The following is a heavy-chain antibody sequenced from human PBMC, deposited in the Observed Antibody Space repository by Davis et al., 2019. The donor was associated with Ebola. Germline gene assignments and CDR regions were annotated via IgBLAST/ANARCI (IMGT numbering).Heavy chain of an antibody. CDR2: ISSGGGAP. CDR1: GFTFSTYA. D-gene: IGHD2-15*01. V-gene: IGHV3-23*01. Sequence: GESLKISCAASGFTFSTYAMGWVRQAPGKGLEWVSDISSGGGAPYYADSVKGRFTISRDNSKNTLYLQMNSLRVEDTAVYYCAKAIYCSGGSCNLQFDYWGQGTLVTVSS. J-gene: IGHJ4*02. CDR3: AKAIYCSGGSCNLQFDY.